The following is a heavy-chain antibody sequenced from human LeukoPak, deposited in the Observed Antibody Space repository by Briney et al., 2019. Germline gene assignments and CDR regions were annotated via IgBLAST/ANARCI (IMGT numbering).Heavy chain of an antibody. CDR2: IRSRADDK. J-gene: IGHJ4*02. Sequence: GGSLRLSCAASGFTFSTSVMNWVRQAPGKGLQWVSSIRSRADDKLYSASVKGRITISRDDSKSTLYLQMNNLRAEDTAVYYCAKGIRWFGELFGFDYWGQGTLVTVSS. D-gene: IGHD3-10*01. CDR3: AKGIRWFGELFGFDY. CDR1: GFTFSTSV. V-gene: IGHV3-23*01.